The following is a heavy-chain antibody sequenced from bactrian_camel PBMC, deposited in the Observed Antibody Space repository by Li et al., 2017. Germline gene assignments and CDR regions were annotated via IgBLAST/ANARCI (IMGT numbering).Heavy chain of an antibody. CDR3: AADCSGPTCGRAPCDY. CDR1: DSMYC. V-gene: IGHV3S54*01. Sequence: VQLVESGGGSVQAGGSLGLSCAASDSMYCMGWIRQGPGKEREGVANIYTGGGTTYYADSVKGRFTISQDIAKRTIYPQMNSLKPEDTAMYYCAADCSGPTCGRAPCDYWGQGTQVTVS. J-gene: IGHJ4*01. CDR2: IYTGGGTT. D-gene: IGHD2*01.